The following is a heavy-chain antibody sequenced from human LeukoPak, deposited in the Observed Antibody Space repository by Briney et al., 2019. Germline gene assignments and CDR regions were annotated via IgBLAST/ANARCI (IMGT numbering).Heavy chain of an antibody. Sequence: GGSLRLSCAASGFTFSNYGMHWVRQAPGKGLEWVAVIWYDGTNKYYADSVKGRFTISRDNSKNTLYLQMNSLRADDTAVYYCARPNYYDSSGFYYYFYGMDVWGQGTTVTVSS. CDR1: GFTFSNYG. V-gene: IGHV3-33*01. D-gene: IGHD3-22*01. CDR2: IWYDGTNK. CDR3: ARPNYYDSSGFYYYFYGMDV. J-gene: IGHJ6*02.